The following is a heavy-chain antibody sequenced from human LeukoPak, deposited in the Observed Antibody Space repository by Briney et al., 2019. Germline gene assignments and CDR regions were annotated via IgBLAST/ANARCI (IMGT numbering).Heavy chain of an antibody. D-gene: IGHD3-9*01. CDR1: GYTFTSYG. CDR3: ARVSLRYFWGHLDY. CDR2: ISAYNGNT. J-gene: IGHJ4*02. V-gene: IGHV1-18*04. Sequence: ASVKVSCKASGYTFTSYGISWVRQAPGQGLEWMGWISAYNGNTSYAQKLQGRVTMTTDTSTSTAYMELGSLRSDDTAVYYCARVSLRYFWGHLDYWGQGTLVTVSS.